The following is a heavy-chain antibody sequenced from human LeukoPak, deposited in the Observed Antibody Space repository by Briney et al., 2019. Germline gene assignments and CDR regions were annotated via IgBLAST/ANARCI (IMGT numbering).Heavy chain of an antibody. D-gene: IGHD4-17*01. CDR3: ATSTVTTLSSFDI. V-gene: IGHV3-74*01. CDR2: TNTDESST. Sequence: GGSLRLSCAASGITFSSYWMHWVRQAPGKGLVWVSSTNTDESSTRYADSVKGRFTISRDNAKNTLYLQMNSLRAEDTAVYYCATSTVTTLSSFDIWGQGTMDTVSS. J-gene: IGHJ3*02. CDR1: GITFSSYW.